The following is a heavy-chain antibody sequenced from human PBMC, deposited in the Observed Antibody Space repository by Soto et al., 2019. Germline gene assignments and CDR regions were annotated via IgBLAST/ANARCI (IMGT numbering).Heavy chain of an antibody. CDR2: INNDGSDT. D-gene: IGHD6-19*01. CDR1: GFTFRHYPGFDFSSYW. J-gene: IGHJ4*02. CDR3: AIDRNGWN. V-gene: IGHV3-74*01. Sequence: EVQLVESGGGLVQPGGSLRLSCAASGFTFRHYPGFDFSSYWMNWVRQAPGKGLVWVSRINNDGSDTGYADSVKGRFTISRDNAKNTLYLQMNGLTAEDTAMYYCAIDRNGWNWGQGTLVTVSS.